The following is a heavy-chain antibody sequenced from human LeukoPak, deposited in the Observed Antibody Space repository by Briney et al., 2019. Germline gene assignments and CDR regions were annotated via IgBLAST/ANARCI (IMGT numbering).Heavy chain of an antibody. D-gene: IGHD6-19*01. J-gene: IGHJ4*01. CDR3: ARAVAGRGRFDY. CDR1: GGTFSSYA. Sequence: ASVKVSCKASGGTFSSYAISWVRQAPGQGLEWMGGIIPIFGTANYAQKFQGRVTITTDESTSTAYMELSSLRSEDTAVYYCARAVAGRGRFDYWGQEPWSPSPQ. V-gene: IGHV1-69*05. CDR2: IIPIFGTA.